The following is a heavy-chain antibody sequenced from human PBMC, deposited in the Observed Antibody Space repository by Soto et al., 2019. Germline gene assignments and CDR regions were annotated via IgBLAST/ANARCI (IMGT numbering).Heavy chain of an antibody. CDR3: AADVPSQGRGEFDY. CDR2: IKSKVDGETT. CDR1: GFTFSSAW. Sequence: EVQLVESGGGLVMSGGSLRVSCAASGFTFSSAWMTWVRQAPGKGLEWVGRIKSKVDGETTDYAAPVKGRLTISRDDSESTLYLQMNSLKSEDTAVYYCAADVPSQGRGEFDYWGQGILVTVSS. J-gene: IGHJ4*02. V-gene: IGHV3-15*07.